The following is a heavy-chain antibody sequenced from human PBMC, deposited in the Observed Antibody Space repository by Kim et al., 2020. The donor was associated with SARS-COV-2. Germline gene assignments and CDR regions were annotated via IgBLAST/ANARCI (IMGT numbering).Heavy chain of an antibody. V-gene: IGHV3-15*01. CDR3: TTDRYKRNVGSFDI. D-gene: IGHD1-20*01. Sequence: AAPVKGRFTILRDDSKNTLYLQMNSLKTEDTAVYYCTTDRYKRNVGSFDIWGRGTMVTVSS. J-gene: IGHJ3*02.